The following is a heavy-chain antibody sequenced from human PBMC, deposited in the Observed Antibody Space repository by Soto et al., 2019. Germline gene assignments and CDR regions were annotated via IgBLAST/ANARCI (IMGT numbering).Heavy chain of an antibody. J-gene: IGHJ1*01. CDR3: ARGYCSSTSCYASEYFQH. CDR1: GFTFSSYG. CDR2: IWYDGSNK. Sequence: GGSLRLSCAASGFTFSSYGMHWVRQAPGKGLEWVAVIWYDGSNKYYADSVKGRFTISRDNSKNTLYLQMNSLRAEDTAVYYCARGYCSSTSCYASEYFQHWGQGTLVTVSS. V-gene: IGHV3-33*01. D-gene: IGHD2-2*01.